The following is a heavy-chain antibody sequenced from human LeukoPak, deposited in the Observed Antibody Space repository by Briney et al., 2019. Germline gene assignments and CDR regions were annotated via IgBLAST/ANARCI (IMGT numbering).Heavy chain of an antibody. V-gene: IGHV4-34*01. CDR1: GGSFSGYY. J-gene: IGHJ6*03. CDR3: ARGNRGQLRLQYYYYYMDV. Sequence: SETLSLTCAVYGGSFSGYYWSWIRQPPGKGQEWIGEVNHSGSTNYNPSLKSRVTISVDTSKNQFSLKLSSVTAADTAVYYCARGNRGQLRLQYYYYYMDVWGKGTTVTVSS. CDR2: VNHSGST. D-gene: IGHD5-18*01.